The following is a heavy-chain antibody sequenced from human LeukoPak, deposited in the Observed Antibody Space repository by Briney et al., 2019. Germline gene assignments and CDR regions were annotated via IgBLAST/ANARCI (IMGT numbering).Heavy chain of an antibody. CDR2: IYYSGST. J-gene: IGHJ6*03. Sequence: SETLSLTCTVSGGSISSYYWSWIRQPPGKGLEWIGYIYYSGSTNYNPSLKSRVTISVDTYKNQFSLKLSSVTAADTAVYYCARGGLYNWNYSDYYYYYMDVWGKGTTVTVSS. D-gene: IGHD1-7*01. CDR3: ARGGLYNWNYSDYYYYYMDV. CDR1: GGSISSYY. V-gene: IGHV4-59*01.